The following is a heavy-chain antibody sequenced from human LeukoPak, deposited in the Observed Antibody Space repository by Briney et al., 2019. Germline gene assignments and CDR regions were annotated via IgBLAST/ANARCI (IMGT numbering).Heavy chain of an antibody. D-gene: IGHD4-17*01. Sequence: GASVKVSCKASGYTFTGYYMHWVRQAPGQGLEWMGWINPNSGGTNYAQKFQGRVTMTRDTSISTAYMELSRLRSDDTAVYYCARVYGDYGGYYYYGMDVWGRGTTVTVSS. J-gene: IGHJ6*02. CDR2: INPNSGGT. V-gene: IGHV1-2*02. CDR1: GYTFTGYY. CDR3: ARVYGDYGGYYYYGMDV.